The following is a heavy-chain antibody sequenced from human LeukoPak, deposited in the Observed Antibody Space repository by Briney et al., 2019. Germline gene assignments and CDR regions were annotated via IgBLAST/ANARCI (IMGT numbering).Heavy chain of an antibody. D-gene: IGHD4-17*01. Sequence: GASVKVSCKASGYTFTGYGIIWVRQAPGQGLEWMGWISAYNGNTNYAQKLQGRVTMTTDTSTSTAYMELRSLRSDDTAVYYCARVLGYGDYYYYYMDVWGKGTTVTVSS. J-gene: IGHJ6*03. CDR1: GYTFTGYG. V-gene: IGHV1-18*01. CDR2: ISAYNGNT. CDR3: ARVLGYGDYYYYYMDV.